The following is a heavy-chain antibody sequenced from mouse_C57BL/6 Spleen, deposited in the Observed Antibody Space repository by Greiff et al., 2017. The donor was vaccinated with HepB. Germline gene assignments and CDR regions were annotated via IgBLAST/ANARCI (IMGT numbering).Heavy chain of an antibody. CDR1: GYTFTSYG. J-gene: IGHJ2*01. D-gene: IGHD2-5*01. CDR2: IYPRSGNT. Sequence: VKLMESGAELARPGASVKLSCKASGYTFTSYGISWVKQRTGQGLEWIGEIYPRSGNTYYNEKFKGKATLTADKSSSTAYMELRSLTSEDSAVYFCARRGPYSNYFDYWGQGTTLTVSS. CDR3: ARRGPYSNYFDY. V-gene: IGHV1-81*01.